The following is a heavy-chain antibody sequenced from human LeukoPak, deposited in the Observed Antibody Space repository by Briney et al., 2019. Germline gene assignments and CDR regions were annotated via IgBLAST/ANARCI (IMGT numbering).Heavy chain of an antibody. J-gene: IGHJ4*02. CDR3: AKDGRYFGGYFDY. CDR1: GFPFSRYA. CDR2: ISGSGGST. V-gene: IGHV3-23*01. D-gene: IGHD3-16*01. Sequence: GSLRLSCAASGFPFSRYAMNWVRQAPGKGPEWVSAISGSGGSTYYADSVKGRFTISRDNSKNTLYLQMNSLRAEDTAVYYCAKDGRYFGGYFDYWGQGTLVTVSS.